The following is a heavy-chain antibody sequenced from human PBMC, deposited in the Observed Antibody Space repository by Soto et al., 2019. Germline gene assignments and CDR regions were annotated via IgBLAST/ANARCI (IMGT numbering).Heavy chain of an antibody. Sequence: SETLSLTCTVSGGSISSYYWSWIRQPPGKGLEWIGYIYYSGSTNYNPSLESRVTISVDTSKNQFSLKLSSVTAADTAVYYCARWTTVNYFDYWGQGTLVT. CDR1: GGSISSYY. CDR2: IYYSGST. J-gene: IGHJ4*02. CDR3: ARWTTVNYFDY. V-gene: IGHV4-59*08. D-gene: IGHD4-17*01.